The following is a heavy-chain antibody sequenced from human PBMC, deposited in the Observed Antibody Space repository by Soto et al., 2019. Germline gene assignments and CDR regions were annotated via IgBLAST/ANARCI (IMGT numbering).Heavy chain of an antibody. CDR2: ISGSGGST. CDR1: GFTFSSYA. V-gene: IGHV3-23*01. Sequence: EVQLLESGGGLVQPGGSLRLSCAASGFTFSSYAMSWVRQAPGKGLEWVSAISGSGGSTYYADSVKGRFTISRDNSKNTMYLQMNSLRAEDTAGYYCAKHVQIFYYCYYMDVWGKGTTVTVSS. J-gene: IGHJ6*03. CDR3: AKHVQIFYYCYYMDV. D-gene: IGHD3-3*01.